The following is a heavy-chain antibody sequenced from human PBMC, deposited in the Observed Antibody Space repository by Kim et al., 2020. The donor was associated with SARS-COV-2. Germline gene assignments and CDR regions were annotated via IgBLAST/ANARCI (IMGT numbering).Heavy chain of an antibody. CDR1: GYSFTSYW. V-gene: IGHV5-10-1*01. CDR3: ASSGYCSSTSCFRIYGMDV. CDR2: IDPSDSYT. D-gene: IGHD2-2*01. J-gene: IGHJ6*02. Sequence: GESLKISCKGSGYSFTSYWISWVRQMPGKGLEWMGRIDPSDSYTNYSPSFQGHVTISADKSISTAYLQWSSLKASDTAMYYCASSGYCSSTSCFRIYGMDVWGQGTTVTVSS.